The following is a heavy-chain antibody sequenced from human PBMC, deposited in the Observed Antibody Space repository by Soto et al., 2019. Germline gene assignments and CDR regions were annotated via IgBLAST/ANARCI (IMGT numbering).Heavy chain of an antibody. V-gene: IGHV4-34*01. D-gene: IGHD3-22*01. Sequence: SETLSLTCAVYGGSFSGYYWSWIRQPPGKGLEWIGEINHSGSTNYNPSLKSRVTISVDTSKNQFSLKLSSVTAADTAVYYCARDSSGYKNWFETWGQGNRVTV. CDR3: ARDSSGYKNWFET. CDR2: INHSGST. CDR1: GGSFSGYY. J-gene: IGHJ5*02.